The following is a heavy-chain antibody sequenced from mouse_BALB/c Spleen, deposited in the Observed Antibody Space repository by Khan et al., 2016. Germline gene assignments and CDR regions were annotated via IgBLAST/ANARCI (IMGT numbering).Heavy chain of an antibody. CDR1: GYTFTDYA. CDR2: ISTYYDIT. CDR3: ASWNDYGYQAMDY. V-gene: IGHV1S137*01. D-gene: IGHD1-2*01. J-gene: IGHJ4*01. Sequence: QVQLQQSGPELVRPGESVKISCKGSGYTFTDYAVHWVKQSHAKSLEWIGVISTYYDITKYNQKFKDRATMTADKSSSTAYMQLARLTSEDSAVSYDASWNDYGYQAMDYWGQGTAVAVSS.